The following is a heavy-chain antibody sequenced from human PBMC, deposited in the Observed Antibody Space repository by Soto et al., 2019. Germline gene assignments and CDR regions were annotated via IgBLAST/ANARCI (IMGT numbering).Heavy chain of an antibody. CDR2: VYSTGGT. J-gene: IGHJ6*02. Sequence: QVQLQQSGPGLVKPSETLSLTCSVSSGPSSSHNWGWIRQPPGRGLEWIGYVYSTGGTSYNPSLKIRVTISADTSTNHISLTLTSVTAASPAVYYCVRQGIGNLHGLVDVWGQGTTVRVSS. CDR1: SGPSSSHN. D-gene: IGHD1-1*01. CDR3: VRQGIGNLHGLVDV. V-gene: IGHV4-59*08.